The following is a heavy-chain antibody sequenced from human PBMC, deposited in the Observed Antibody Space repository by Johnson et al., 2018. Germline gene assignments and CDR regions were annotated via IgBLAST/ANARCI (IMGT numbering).Heavy chain of an antibody. V-gene: IGHV4-34*01. Sequence: QVQLQQWGAGLLKPSETLSLTCAVYGGSFSDYYWSWIRQPPGKGLEWIGEINYSASTNYNPSLKSRVTISVDTSKNQFSLKRSSVIAADTAVYYCARAPLGATRTQYFRPWGQGTLVIVSS. CDR3: ARAPLGATRTQYFRP. J-gene: IGHJ1*01. CDR2: INYSAST. D-gene: IGHD1-26*01. CDR1: GGSFSDYY.